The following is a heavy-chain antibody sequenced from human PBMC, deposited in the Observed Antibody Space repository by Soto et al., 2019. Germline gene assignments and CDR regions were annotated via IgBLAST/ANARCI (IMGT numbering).Heavy chain of an antibody. CDR1: VGSISSGGYY. D-gene: IGHD3-22*01. CDR2: IYYSGST. CDR3: ARGTYYYDSSGYEPLDY. Sequence: TLSLTCTVSVGSISSGGYYWSWILQHPGKGLEWIGYIYYSGSTYYNPSLKSRVTISVDTSKNQFSLKLSSVTAADTAVYYCARGTYYYDSSGYEPLDYWGQGTLVTVSS. V-gene: IGHV4-31*03. J-gene: IGHJ4*02.